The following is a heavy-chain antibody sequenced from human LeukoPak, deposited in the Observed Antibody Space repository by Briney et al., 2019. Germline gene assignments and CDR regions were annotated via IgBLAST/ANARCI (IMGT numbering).Heavy chain of an antibody. D-gene: IGHD1-26*01. CDR3: ASRGHYYEGLDRIEDY. J-gene: IGHJ4*02. Sequence: SETLSLTCTVSGYSISTGYYWDWIRQPPGKGLEWIGTFYHGGSSYYNPSLKSRVTISVDMSKNQFSLNLTSVTAADTAVYYCASRGHYYEGLDRIEDYWGQGTLVTVSS. CDR1: GYSISTGYY. V-gene: IGHV4-38-2*02. CDR2: FYHGGSS.